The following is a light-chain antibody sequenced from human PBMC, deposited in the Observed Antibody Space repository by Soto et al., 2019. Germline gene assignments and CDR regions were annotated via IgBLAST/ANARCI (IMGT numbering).Light chain of an antibody. CDR3: SSFASRNTWV. J-gene: IGLJ3*02. CDR1: SSDVGAYNY. V-gene: IGLV2-8*01. Sequence: QSALTQPPSASGSPGQSVSISSTGTSSDVGAYNYVSWYQQHAGKAPKLVIYEVTKRPSGVPDRFSGSKSANTASLTVSGLQAEDEADYYCSSFASRNTWVFGGGTKLTVL. CDR2: EVT.